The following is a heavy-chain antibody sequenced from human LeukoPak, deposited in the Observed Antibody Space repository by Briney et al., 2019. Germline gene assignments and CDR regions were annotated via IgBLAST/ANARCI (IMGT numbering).Heavy chain of an antibody. J-gene: IGHJ4*02. CDR3: ARDGVWFGELLLLHY. CDR1: GFTFSDYY. V-gene: IGHV3-7*01. CDR2: IKQDGSEK. Sequence: GGSLRLSCAASGFTFSDYYMSWIRQAPGKGLEWVANIKQDGSEKYYVDSVKGRFTISRDNAKNSLYLQMNSLRAEDTAVYYCARDGVWFGELLLLHYWGQGTLVTVSS. D-gene: IGHD3-10*01.